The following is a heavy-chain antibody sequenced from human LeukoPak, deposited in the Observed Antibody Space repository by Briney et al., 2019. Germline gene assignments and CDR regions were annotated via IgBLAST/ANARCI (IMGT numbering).Heavy chain of an antibody. D-gene: IGHD2-2*01. Sequence: SGTLSLTCTVSGGSISSSSYYWGWIRQPPGKGLEWIGCIYYSGSTYYNPSLKSRVTISVDTSKNQFSLKLSSVTAADTAVYYCARLVVVSNYYYGMDVWGQGTTVTVSS. V-gene: IGHV4-39*01. CDR3: ARLVVVSNYYYGMDV. CDR2: IYYSGST. CDR1: GGSISSSSYY. J-gene: IGHJ6*02.